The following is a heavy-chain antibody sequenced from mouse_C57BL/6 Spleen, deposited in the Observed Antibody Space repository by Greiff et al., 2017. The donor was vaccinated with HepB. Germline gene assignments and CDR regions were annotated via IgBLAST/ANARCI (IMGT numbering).Heavy chain of an antibody. CDR2: IHPNSGST. CDR3: ARNDLYYGSSFLDY. CDR1: GYTFTSYW. J-gene: IGHJ2*01. D-gene: IGHD1-1*01. V-gene: IGHV1-64*01. Sequence: QVQLQQPGAELVKPGASVKLSCKASGYTFTSYWMHWVKQRPGQGLEWIGMIHPNSGSTNYNEKFKSKATLTVDKSSSTAYMQLSSLTSEDSAVYYCARNDLYYGSSFLDYWGQGTTLTVSS.